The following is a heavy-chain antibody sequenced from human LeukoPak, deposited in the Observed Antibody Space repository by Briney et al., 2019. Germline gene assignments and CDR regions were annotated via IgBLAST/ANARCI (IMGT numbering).Heavy chain of an antibody. D-gene: IGHD3-10*01. Sequence: WLRQPPGKGLEWIGSFYYRGSTYYNPSLKSRVTISVDTSKNQFSLKLSSVTAADTAVYYCARQGVYSGSFDYWGQGTLVTVSP. CDR3: ARQGVYSGSFDY. J-gene: IGHJ4*02. CDR2: FYYRGST. V-gene: IGHV4-39*01.